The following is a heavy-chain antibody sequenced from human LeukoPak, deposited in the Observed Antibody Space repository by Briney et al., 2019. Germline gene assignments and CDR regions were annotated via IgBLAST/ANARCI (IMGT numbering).Heavy chain of an antibody. D-gene: IGHD3-10*01. CDR3: ASGSGVFDY. Sequence: SETLSLACTVSVGSISSYYWNWIRQPPGKGLEWIGYIYYSGSTNYNPSRKSRVTISVDTSKNQFSLKLSSVTAADTAVYYCASGSGVFDYWGQGTLVTVSS. J-gene: IGHJ4*02. V-gene: IGHV4-59*01. CDR1: VGSISSYY. CDR2: IYYSGST.